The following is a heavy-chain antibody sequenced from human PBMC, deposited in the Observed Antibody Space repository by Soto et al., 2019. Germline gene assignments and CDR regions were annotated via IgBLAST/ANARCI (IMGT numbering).Heavy chain of an antibody. CDR1: GGSISSGGYY. V-gene: IGHV4-31*03. CDR3: ARRPPENWFDP. Sequence: QVQLQESGPGLVKPSQTLSLTCTVSGGSISSGGYYWSWIRQHPGKGLEWIGYIYYSGSTHNNPSLKSRVTTSVDTSKNQFALKLSSVTAADTAVYYCARRPPENWFDPWGQGTLVTVSS. CDR2: IYYSGST. J-gene: IGHJ5*02.